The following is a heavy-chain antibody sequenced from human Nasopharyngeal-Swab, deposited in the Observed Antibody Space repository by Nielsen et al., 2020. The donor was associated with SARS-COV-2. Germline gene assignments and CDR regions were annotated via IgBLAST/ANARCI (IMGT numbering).Heavy chain of an antibody. D-gene: IGHD3-22*01. CDR1: GFTFSSYA. CDR3: AREGENDSSGYFSDTFDI. Sequence: GGSLRLSCAASGFTFSSYAMHWVRQAPGKGLEWVAVISYDGSNKYYADSVKGRFTISRDNSKNTLYLQMNSLRAEDTAVYYCAREGENDSSGYFSDTFDIWGQGTMVTVSS. J-gene: IGHJ3*02. V-gene: IGHV3-30-3*01. CDR2: ISYDGSNK.